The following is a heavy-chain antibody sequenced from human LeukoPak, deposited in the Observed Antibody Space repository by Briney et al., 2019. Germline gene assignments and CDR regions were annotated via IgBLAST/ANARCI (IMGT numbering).Heavy chain of an antibody. CDR2: LSWNSGSI. CDR3: AKSVAWERLYGYYFDY. CDR1: GFPFDDYA. V-gene: IGHV3-9*01. D-gene: IGHD1-26*01. Sequence: SLRLSFAASGFPFDDYAMHWVRPAPGKGLEWVSGLSWNSGSIGYSDSVKGRFTISRDNAKNSLYLQMNSLRAEDTALYYCAKSVAWERLYGYYFDYWGQGTLVTVSS. J-gene: IGHJ4*02.